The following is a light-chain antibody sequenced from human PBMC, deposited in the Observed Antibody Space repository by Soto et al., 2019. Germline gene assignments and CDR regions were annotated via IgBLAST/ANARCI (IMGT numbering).Light chain of an antibody. Sequence: QSVLTQPPSVSAAPGQEVTISSSGSFSNIGNNYVSWYQQLPGTAPKLLIYDNDKRHSGIPDRFSGSKSATSATLVITGLQTGDEADYYCGTWDTGLSFSAFGRGTKVTVL. CDR3: GTWDTGLSFSA. CDR1: FSNIGNNY. J-gene: IGLJ1*01. V-gene: IGLV1-51*01. CDR2: DND.